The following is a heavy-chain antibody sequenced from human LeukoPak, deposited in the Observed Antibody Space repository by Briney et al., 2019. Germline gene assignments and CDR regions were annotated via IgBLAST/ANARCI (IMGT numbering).Heavy chain of an antibody. J-gene: IGHJ5*02. D-gene: IGHD3-22*01. V-gene: IGHV4-38-2*01. Sequence: PSETLSLTCAVPGYSISSGYYWGWIRQPPGKGLEWIGSIYHSGSTYYNPSLKSRVTISVDTSKNQFSLKLSSVTAADTAVYYCASSRGSSGYYNWFDPWGQGTLVTVSS. CDR2: IYHSGST. CDR1: GYSISSGYY. CDR3: ASSRGSSGYYNWFDP.